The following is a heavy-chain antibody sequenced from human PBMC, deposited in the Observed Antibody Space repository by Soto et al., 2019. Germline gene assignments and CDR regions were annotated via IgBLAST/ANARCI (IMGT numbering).Heavy chain of an antibody. D-gene: IGHD6-25*01. V-gene: IGHV4-30-4*01. J-gene: IGHJ4*02. CDR2: IYYSGST. CDR1: GGSISSGDYY. CDR3: ARGYSRIAAQLDY. Sequence: SETLSLTCTVSGGSISSGDYYWSWIRQPPGKGLEWIGYIYYSGSTYYNPSLKSRVTISVDTSKNQFSLKLSSVTAADTAVYYCARGYSRIAAQLDYWGQGTLVTVSS.